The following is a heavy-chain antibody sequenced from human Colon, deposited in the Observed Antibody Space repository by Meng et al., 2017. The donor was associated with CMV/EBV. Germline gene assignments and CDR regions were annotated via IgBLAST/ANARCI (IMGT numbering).Heavy chain of an antibody. CDR2: INEDGGEI. D-gene: IGHD3-3*01. CDR3: ARITTFGTGLHGMDV. J-gene: IGHJ6*02. V-gene: IGHV3-7*01. CDR1: GFTFSSYS. Sequence: GESLKISCAASGFTFSSYSMTWVRQAPGKGLEWVANINEDGGEIYYVDSLKGRFTISRDNAKNSLYLQMNSLRAEDSAVYYCARITTFGTGLHGMDVWGQGTTVTVSS.